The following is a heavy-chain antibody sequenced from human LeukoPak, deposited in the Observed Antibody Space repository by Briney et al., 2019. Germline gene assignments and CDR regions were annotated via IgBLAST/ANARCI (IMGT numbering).Heavy chain of an antibody. V-gene: IGHV3-7*01. Sequence: GGSLRLSCAASGFTFSSYWMSWVRQAPGKGLEWVANIKQDGSEKYYVDSVKGRFTISRDNAKNSLYLQMNSLRAEDTAVYYCARDNSFPFVVVPAAPVCWFDPWGQGTLVTVSS. CDR2: IKQDGSEK. CDR1: GFTFSSYW. CDR3: ARDNSFPFVVVPAAPVCWFDP. D-gene: IGHD2-2*01. J-gene: IGHJ5*02.